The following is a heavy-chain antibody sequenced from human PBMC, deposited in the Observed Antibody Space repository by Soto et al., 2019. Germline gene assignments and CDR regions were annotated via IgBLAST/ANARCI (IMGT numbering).Heavy chain of an antibody. CDR1: GFTFSSYG. V-gene: IGHV3-23*01. CDR3: AKDAAMVSSTFNYFDY. D-gene: IGHD6-13*01. Sequence: GGSLRLSCTASGFTFSSYGMAWVRQAPGKGLEWVSAISGDGERTYYPDSVKGRFSISRDNSKNTLFLQMNSLRAEDTAIYYCAKDAAMVSSTFNYFDYWGQGTLVTVSS. CDR2: ISGDGERT. J-gene: IGHJ4*02.